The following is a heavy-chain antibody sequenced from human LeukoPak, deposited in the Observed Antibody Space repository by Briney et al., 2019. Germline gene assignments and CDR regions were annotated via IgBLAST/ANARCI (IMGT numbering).Heavy chain of an antibody. V-gene: IGHV3-21*01. J-gene: IGHJ4*02. CDR2: ISSSSSYI. CDR3: ARESDGDGYNSFDY. CDR1: GFTFSSYS. D-gene: IGHD5-24*01. Sequence: GGSLRLSCAASGFTFSSYSMNWVRQAPGKGLEWVSSISSSSSYIYYADSVKGRFTISRDNAKNSLYLQMNSLRAEDTAVYYCARESDGDGYNSFDYWDQGTLVTVSS.